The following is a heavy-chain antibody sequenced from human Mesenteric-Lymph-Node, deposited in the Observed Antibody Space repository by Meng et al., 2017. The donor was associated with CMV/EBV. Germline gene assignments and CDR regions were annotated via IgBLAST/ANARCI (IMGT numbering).Heavy chain of an antibody. CDR1: GFTFSSFT. D-gene: IGHD3-16*01. J-gene: IGHJ4*02. V-gene: IGHV3-30*02. CDR3: AKDGVSHRYFDN. Sequence: GGSLRLSCAASGFTFSSFTMHWVRQAPGKGLEWVAFVRYGESDRYYADFAKGRFTISRDTSKNTLYLQMNSLGAEDTAVYHCAKDGVSHRYFDNWGQGTLVTVSS. CDR2: VRYGESDR.